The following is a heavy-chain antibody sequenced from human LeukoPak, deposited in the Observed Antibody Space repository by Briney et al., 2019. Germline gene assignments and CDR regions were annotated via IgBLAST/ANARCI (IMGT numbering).Heavy chain of an antibody. CDR3: ARDLRIYYYYMDV. J-gene: IGHJ6*03. Sequence: ASVKVSCTASGYTFTGYYMHWVRQAPGQGLEWMGWINPNSGGTNYAQKFQGRVTMTRDTSISTAYMELSRLRSDDTAVYYCARDLRIYYYYMDVWGKGTTVTVSS. D-gene: IGHD3-3*02. CDR2: INPNSGGT. V-gene: IGHV1-2*02. CDR1: GYTFTGYY.